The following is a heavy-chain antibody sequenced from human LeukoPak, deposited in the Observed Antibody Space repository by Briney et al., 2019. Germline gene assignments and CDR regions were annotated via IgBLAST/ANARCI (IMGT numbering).Heavy chain of an antibody. CDR2: IYYSGTT. CDR3: ARQHSGSHDY. J-gene: IGHJ4*02. V-gene: IGHV4-39*01. CDR1: GGSISSSGFY. Sequence: PSETLSLTCTVSGGSISSSGFYWDWIRQPPGKGLEWIGTIYYSGTTYYNPSPKSRVIISVDTSKNQFSLKVSSVTAADTAVYYCARQHSGSHDYWGQGTLVTVSS. D-gene: IGHD1-26*01.